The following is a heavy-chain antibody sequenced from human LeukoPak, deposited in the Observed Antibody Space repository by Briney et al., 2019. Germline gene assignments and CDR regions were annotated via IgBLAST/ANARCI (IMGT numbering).Heavy chain of an antibody. CDR1: GFTFSTYW. V-gene: IGHV3-74*01. CDR2: ISSDGTNT. Sequence: GGSLRLSCAASGFTFSTYWMHWVRQAPGTGLVWVSRISSDGTNTYYADSVKGRFSISRDNAKNTLYLQMNGLRAEDTAVYYCARVYYYYYMDVWGKGTTVAFSS. CDR3: ARVYYYYYMDV. J-gene: IGHJ6*03.